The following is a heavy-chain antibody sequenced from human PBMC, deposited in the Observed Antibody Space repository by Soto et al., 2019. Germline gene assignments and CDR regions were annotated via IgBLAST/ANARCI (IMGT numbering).Heavy chain of an antibody. CDR2: ISYDGSNK. J-gene: IGHJ4*02. CDR3: AKDSGYSGYDLSSRFEN. V-gene: IGHV3-30*18. CDR1: GFTFSCCG. D-gene: IGHD5-12*01. Sequence: QVQLVESGGGVVQPGRSLRLSCAASGFTFSCCGMHWVRQAPGKGLEWVAVISYDGSNKYYTDSVKGRFTISRDNAENTLSLQINSLRPEDTAVYYCAKDSGYSGYDLSSRFENWGQGTLVTVSS.